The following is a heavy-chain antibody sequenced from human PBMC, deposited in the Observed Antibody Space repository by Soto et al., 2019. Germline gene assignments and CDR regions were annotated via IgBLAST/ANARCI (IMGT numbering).Heavy chain of an antibody. J-gene: IGHJ4*02. CDR2: IYYSGST. CDR1: GGSISSYY. V-gene: IGHV4-59*01. D-gene: IGHD2-21*02. CDR3: ARQRAYYGVTGTAAHYFDS. Sequence: LSLTCTVSGGSISSYYWSWIRQPPGKGLEWIGYIYYSGSTNYNPSLKSRVSISVDTSKNQFSLKLSSVTAADTAVYYCARQRAYYGVTGTAAHYFDSWGQGTLVTVSS.